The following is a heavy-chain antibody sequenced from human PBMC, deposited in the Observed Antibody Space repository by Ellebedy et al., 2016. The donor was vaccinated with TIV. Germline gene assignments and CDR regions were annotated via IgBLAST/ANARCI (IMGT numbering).Heavy chain of an antibody. CDR3: ARHVKTMFDLYYFDY. Sequence: MPGGSLRLSCTVSGGSIRSSSYYWGWTRQPPGKGLDWIGSIHYSGSTYYNPSLKSRVTISVDTSKNQFSLKLSSVTAADTAVYYCARHVKTMFDLYYFDYWGQGTLVTVSS. D-gene: IGHD3-10*02. J-gene: IGHJ4*02. CDR1: GGSIRSSSYY. CDR2: IHYSGST. V-gene: IGHV4-39*01.